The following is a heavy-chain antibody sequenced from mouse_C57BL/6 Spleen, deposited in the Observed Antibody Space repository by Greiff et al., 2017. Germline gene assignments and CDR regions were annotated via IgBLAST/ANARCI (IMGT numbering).Heavy chain of an antibody. CDR3: ARRTWYYFDY. CDR1: GFTFSSYA. CDR2: TSDGGSYT. V-gene: IGHV5-4*01. Sequence: EVQLVESGGGLVKPGGSLKLSCAASGFTFSSYAMSWVRQTPEKRLEWVATTSDGGSYTYYPDNVKGRFTISRDNAKNNLYLQMSHLKSEDTAMYYCARRTWYYFDYWGQGTTLTVSS. J-gene: IGHJ2*01.